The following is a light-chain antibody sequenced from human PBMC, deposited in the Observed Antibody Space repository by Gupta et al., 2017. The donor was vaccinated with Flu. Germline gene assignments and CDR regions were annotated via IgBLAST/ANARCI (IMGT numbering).Light chain of an antibody. J-gene: IGKJ2*01. V-gene: IGKV3-20*01. CDR2: GAS. CDR1: KSVSSSY. CDR3: QQYGSSSYT. Sequence: ERASLSCRASKSVSSSYLAWYQQKPGQAPRLLIDGASSRATGIPDRFSGSGSGTDFTLTISRLEPEDFAVYYCQQYGSSSYTFGQGTKLEIK.